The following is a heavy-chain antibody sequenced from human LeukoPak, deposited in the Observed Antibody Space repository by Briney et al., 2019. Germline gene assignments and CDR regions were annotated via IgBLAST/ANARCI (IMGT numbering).Heavy chain of an antibody. D-gene: IGHD5-18*01. CDR3: ARDSGYNAFDI. V-gene: IGHV3-7*01. Sequence: GGSLRLSCAASGFTFSTSWMTWVRQAPGKELEWVGNINEDGGVKNYVDSLKGRFTTPRDNARNSLYLQMHSLRADDTAVYYCARDSGYNAFDIWGQGTMVTVSS. CDR2: INEDGGVK. CDR1: GFTFSTSW. J-gene: IGHJ3*02.